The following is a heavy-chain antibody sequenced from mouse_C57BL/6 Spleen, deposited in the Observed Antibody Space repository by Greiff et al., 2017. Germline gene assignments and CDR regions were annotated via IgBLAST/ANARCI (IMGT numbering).Heavy chain of an antibody. D-gene: IGHD4-1*01. CDR1: GYTFTSYT. Sequence: VQLQQSGAELARPGASVKMSCKASGYTFTSYTMHWVKQRPGQGLEWIGYINPSSGYTKYNQKFKDKATLTADKSSSTAYMQLSSLTSEDSAVYYCARWDAGYAMDYWGQGTSVTVSS. V-gene: IGHV1-4*01. CDR3: ARWDAGYAMDY. CDR2: INPSSGYT. J-gene: IGHJ4*01.